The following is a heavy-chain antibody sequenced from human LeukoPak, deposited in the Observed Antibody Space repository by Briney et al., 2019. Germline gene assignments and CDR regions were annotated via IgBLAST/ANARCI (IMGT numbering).Heavy chain of an antibody. D-gene: IGHD6-13*01. CDR2: INPSGGST. V-gene: IGHV1-46*01. CDR3: ARSGGYPGGYYYMDV. CDR1: GYTFTSYY. Sequence: GASVKVSCKASGYTFTSYYMHWVRQAPGQGLEWMGIINPSGGSTSYAQKFQGRVTMTRDMSTSTVYMELSSQRSEDTAVYYCARSGGYPGGYYYMDVWGKGTTVTVSS. J-gene: IGHJ6*03.